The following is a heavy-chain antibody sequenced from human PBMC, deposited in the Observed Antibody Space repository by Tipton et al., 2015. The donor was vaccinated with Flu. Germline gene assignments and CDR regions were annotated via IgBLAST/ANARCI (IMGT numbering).Heavy chain of an antibody. J-gene: IGHJ3*02. CDR3: ARRDCAGGICYSRVYDAFDI. Sequence: TLSLTCSVSIGSFSINTFYWGWIRQPPGKGLEWIGTINYSGSASYNPSLESRVTISLDTSKNQFSLKLGSVTAGDTAVYYCARRDCAGGICYSRVYDAFDIWGQGTLVTVSS. CDR2: INYSGSA. D-gene: IGHD2-8*02. V-gene: IGHV4-39*07. CDR1: IGSFSINTFY.